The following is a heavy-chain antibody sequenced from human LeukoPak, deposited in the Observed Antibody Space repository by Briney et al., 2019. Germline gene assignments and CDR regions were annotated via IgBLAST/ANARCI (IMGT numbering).Heavy chain of an antibody. CDR2: ITSGGDYI. V-gene: IGHV3-21*05. CDR1: GFTFSSYS. CDR3: ARGHYDVLAASYKWTPDY. Sequence: GGSLRLSCAASGFTFSSYSMNWVRQAPGKGLKWVSYITSGGDYIYYADSVKGRFTTSRDNAKNSLSLQLNSLRVEDTAVYYCARGHYDVLAASYKWTPDYWGQGTLVTVSS. J-gene: IGHJ4*02. D-gene: IGHD3-9*01.